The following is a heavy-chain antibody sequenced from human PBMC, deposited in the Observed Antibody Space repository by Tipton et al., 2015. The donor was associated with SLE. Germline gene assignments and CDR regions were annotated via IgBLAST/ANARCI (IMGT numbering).Heavy chain of an antibody. CDR1: GGAISTFY. Sequence: TLSLTCTVSGGAISTFYWSWIRQSAGKGLEWIGRIYSSGRTNYNPSLKSRVTMSVDTSRKQFSLKLMSVTAADTAVYYCARRGWVDAFDIWGQGTMVIVSS. CDR2: IYSSGRT. J-gene: IGHJ3*02. V-gene: IGHV4-4*07. CDR3: ARRGWVDAFDI. D-gene: IGHD6-19*01.